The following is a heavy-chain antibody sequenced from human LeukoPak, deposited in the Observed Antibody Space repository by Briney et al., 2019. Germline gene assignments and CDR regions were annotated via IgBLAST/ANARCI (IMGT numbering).Heavy chain of an antibody. D-gene: IGHD6-13*01. CDR1: GGSFSGYY. CDR2: INHSGST. J-gene: IGHJ6*02. Sequence: PSETLSLTCAVYGGSFSGYYWSWIRQPPGKGLEWIGEINHSGSTNYSPSLKSRVTISVDTSKNQFSLKLSSVTAADTAVYYCARAPSIIAAAGTGPGDYYYGMDVWGQGTTVTVSS. V-gene: IGHV4-34*01. CDR3: ARAPSIIAAAGTGPGDYYYGMDV.